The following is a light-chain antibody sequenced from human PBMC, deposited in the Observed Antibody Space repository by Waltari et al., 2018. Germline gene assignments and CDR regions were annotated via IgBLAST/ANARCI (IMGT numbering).Light chain of an antibody. CDR1: SSNIGSNS. V-gene: IGLV1-47*01. CDR3: AVWDDNLYGVV. Sequence: QSVLTQPPSASGAPGQRVTISCSGSSSNIGSNSVYWYQQSPGTAPRLLIYRNFQGPSGVPERFSGSKSGTSASLAISGLRSEDEADYYCAVWDDNLYGVVFGGGTKLTVL. J-gene: IGLJ2*01. CDR2: RNF.